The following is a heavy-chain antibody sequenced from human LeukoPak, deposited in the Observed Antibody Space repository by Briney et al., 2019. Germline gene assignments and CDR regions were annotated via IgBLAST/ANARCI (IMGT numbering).Heavy chain of an antibody. D-gene: IGHD1-14*01. CDR2: IYFGGTT. J-gene: IGHJ5*01. V-gene: IGHV4-59*08. Sequence: SETLSLTCTVSGGSISGYYWSWLRQPPGKGLEWIGDIYFGGTTYYKTSLKSRVTISLHTSTNQFSLNLTSVTAADTAEYFCARRTAKWNHRSPEFDPWGQGTLVIVSS. CDR3: ARRTAKWNHRSPEFDP. CDR1: GGSISGYY.